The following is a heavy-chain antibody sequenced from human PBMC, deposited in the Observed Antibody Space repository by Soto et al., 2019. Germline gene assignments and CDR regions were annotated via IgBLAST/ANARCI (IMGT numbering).Heavy chain of an antibody. J-gene: IGHJ4*02. Sequence: QVQLQESGPGLVKPSGTLSLTCAVSSGSISSSNWWSWVRQPPGKGLEWIGQIYHSGSTNYNPSPKSRVTKSVDKSKHQFTLKLSSVTAADTAVYYCARVGETGCLDYWGQGTLVTVSS. CDR3: ARVGETGCLDY. CDR1: SGSISSSNW. CDR2: IYHSGST. D-gene: IGHD3-16*01. V-gene: IGHV4-4*02.